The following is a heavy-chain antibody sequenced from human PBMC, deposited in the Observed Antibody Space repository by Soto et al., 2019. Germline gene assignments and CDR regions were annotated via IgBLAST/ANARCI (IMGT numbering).Heavy chain of an antibody. V-gene: IGHV3-30*09. Sequence: VQLVESGGGEVQPGRSLRLSCAASGFTYTDFALHWVRQAPGKGLEWVAIIPYDGSDKYYADSVKGRFAISRDNPKNTLYLEMNSLRPEDTAVYFCVRRAWDSYYAIDVWGQGTTVTVFS. CDR3: VRRAWDSYYAIDV. CDR1: GFTYTDFA. D-gene: IGHD3-22*01. J-gene: IGHJ6*02. CDR2: IPYDGSDK.